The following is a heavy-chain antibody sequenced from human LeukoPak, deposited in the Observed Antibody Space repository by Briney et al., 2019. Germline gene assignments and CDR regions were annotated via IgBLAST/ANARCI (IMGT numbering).Heavy chain of an antibody. CDR2: VYHSGST. Sequence: SETLSLTCAVSGGSINSDNWWGWVRQPPGKGLEWIGEVYHSGSTNYNPSLTSRLTMSVDKSKNQFSLTLRSVTAADTAVYYCARIRDLVAAWTNAFDIWGQGTMVTVSS. D-gene: IGHD2-15*01. CDR3: ARIRDLVAAWTNAFDI. J-gene: IGHJ3*02. V-gene: IGHV4-4*02. CDR1: GGSINSDNW.